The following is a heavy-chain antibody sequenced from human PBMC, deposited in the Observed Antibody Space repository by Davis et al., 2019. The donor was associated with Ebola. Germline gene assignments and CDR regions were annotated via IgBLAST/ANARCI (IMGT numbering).Heavy chain of an antibody. V-gene: IGHV3-48*03. CDR2: ISSSGSTI. CDR1: GFTFSSYE. CDR3: ARASSGWALDY. J-gene: IGHJ4*02. D-gene: IGHD6-19*01. Sequence: GESLKISCAASGFTFSSYEMNWVRQAPGKGLEWVSSISSSGSTIYYADSVKGRFTISRDNAKNSLYLQMNSLRAEDTALYYCARASSGWALDYWGQGTLVTVSS.